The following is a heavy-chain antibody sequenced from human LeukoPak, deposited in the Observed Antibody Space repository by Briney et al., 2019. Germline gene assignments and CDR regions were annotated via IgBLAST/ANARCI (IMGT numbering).Heavy chain of an antibody. D-gene: IGHD3-10*01. CDR3: AKGGYYYGSGCYYEQTSDFDY. J-gene: IGHJ4*02. V-gene: IGHV3-23*01. CDR1: GFTFSSYA. CDR2: ISGSVVST. Sequence: GGSLRLSCAASGFTFSSYAMSWVRQAPGKGLEWVSAISGSVVSTYYADSLKGRVTISRDNSKITLYMQMNSLRAEDTAVYYCAKGGYYYGSGCYYEQTSDFDYWGQGTLVTVSS.